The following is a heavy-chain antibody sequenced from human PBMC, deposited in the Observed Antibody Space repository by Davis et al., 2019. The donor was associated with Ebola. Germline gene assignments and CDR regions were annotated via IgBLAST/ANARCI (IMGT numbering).Heavy chain of an antibody. V-gene: IGHV1-3*01. CDR3: ARYGSGAAGTQRWFDP. CDR2: INAGNGNT. Sequence: AASVKVSCKASGYTFASYAMHWVRQAPGQRLEWMGWINAGNGNTKYSQKFQGRVTITRDTSASTAYMELSSLRSEDTAVYYCARYGSGAAGTQRWFDPWGQGTLVTVSS. D-gene: IGHD6-13*01. J-gene: IGHJ5*02. CDR1: GYTFASYA.